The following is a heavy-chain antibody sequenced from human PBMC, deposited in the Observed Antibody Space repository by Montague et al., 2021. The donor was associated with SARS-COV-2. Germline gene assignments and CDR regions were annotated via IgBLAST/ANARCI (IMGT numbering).Heavy chain of an antibody. V-gene: IGHV3-23*01. CDR3: AKDPHYDFWSGYYLDY. CDR1: GFTFSNYA. Sequence: SLRLSCEASGFTFSNYAMSWVRQAPGKGLEWVSAISGSGGSTYYADSVKGRFTISRDNSKNTLYLQMNSLRAEDTAVYYCAKDPHYDFWSGYYLDYWGQGTLVTVSS. J-gene: IGHJ4*02. D-gene: IGHD3-3*01. CDR2: ISGSGGST.